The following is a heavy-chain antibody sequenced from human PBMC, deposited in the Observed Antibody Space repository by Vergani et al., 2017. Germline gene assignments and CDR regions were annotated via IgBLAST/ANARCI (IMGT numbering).Heavy chain of an antibody. CDR2: ISGSGGST. Sequence: EVQLLESGGGLVQPGGSLRLSCAASGFTFSSYAMSWVRQAPGKGLEWVSAISGSGGSTYYADSVKGRFTIARDNSKNTLYLQMNSLRAEDTAVYYCAKVIGIFGVVTLKVQFDYWGQGTLVTVSS. V-gene: IGHV3-23*01. CDR3: AKVIGIFGVVTLKVQFDY. CDR1: GFTFSSYA. J-gene: IGHJ4*02. D-gene: IGHD3-3*01.